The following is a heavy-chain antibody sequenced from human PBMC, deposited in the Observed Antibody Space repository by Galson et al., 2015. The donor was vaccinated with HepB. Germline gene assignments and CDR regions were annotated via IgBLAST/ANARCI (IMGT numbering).Heavy chain of an antibody. J-gene: IGHJ4*02. Sequence: SLRLSCAASGFTFRTYTMNWVRQTPGKGLEWVSSISSNSGDKYYADSVKGRFTTSRDNAKNSLYLQMSSLRAEDTAVYYCTRDLGVATQFLTLDYWGQGTLVTVSS. D-gene: IGHD5-12*01. CDR1: GFTFRTYT. CDR3: TRDLGVATQFLTLDY. V-gene: IGHV3-21*01. CDR2: ISSNSGDK.